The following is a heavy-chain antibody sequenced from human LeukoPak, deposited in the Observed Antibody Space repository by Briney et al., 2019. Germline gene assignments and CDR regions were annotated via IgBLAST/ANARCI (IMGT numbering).Heavy chain of an antibody. J-gene: IGHJ4*02. Sequence: AASVKVSCKASGYTFTTYYMHWVRQAPGQGLEWMVIINPSSGSTSYAQKFQGRVTMTRDTSTSTVYMELSSLRSEDTAIYYCARVLGAHRYGSIDHWGQGTLVTVSS. CDR2: INPSSGST. D-gene: IGHD5-18*01. CDR1: GYTFTTYY. V-gene: IGHV1-46*01. CDR3: ARVLGAHRYGSIDH.